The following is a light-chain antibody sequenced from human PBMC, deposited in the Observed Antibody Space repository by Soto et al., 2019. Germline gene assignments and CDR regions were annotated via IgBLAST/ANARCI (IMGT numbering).Light chain of an antibody. J-gene: IGKJ2*01. CDR2: WAS. CDR1: QSVLYSSNNMNF. CDR3: QQYYNIPYT. V-gene: IGKV4-1*01. Sequence: DIVMTQSPDSLAVSLGERATINCRSSQSVLYSSNNMNFLAWYQQKPGQPPKLVIYWASTRESGVPDRFSGSGSGTDFTLTISSLQAEDVAVYYCQQYYNIPYTFGQGTKLEIK.